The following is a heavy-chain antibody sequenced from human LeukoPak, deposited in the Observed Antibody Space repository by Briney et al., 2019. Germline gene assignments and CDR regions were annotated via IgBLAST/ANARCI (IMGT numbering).Heavy chain of an antibody. CDR3: ARVLYYYDSSGSPGY. D-gene: IGHD3-22*01. CDR1: GYTFTSYA. Sequence: GASVKVSCKASGYTFTSYAMHWVRQAPGQRLEWMGWINAGNGNTKYSQKFQGRVTITRDTSASTAYMELSSLRSEDTAVYYCARVLYYYDSSGSPGYWGQGTLVTVSS. V-gene: IGHV1-3*01. J-gene: IGHJ4*02. CDR2: INAGNGNT.